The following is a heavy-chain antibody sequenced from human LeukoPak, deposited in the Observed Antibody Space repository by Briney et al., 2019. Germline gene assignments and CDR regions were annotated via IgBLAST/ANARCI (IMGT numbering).Heavy chain of an antibody. V-gene: IGHV1-8*01. Sequence: GASVTVSCTASGYTFTSYDINWVRQATGQGLEWMGWMNPNSGNTGYAQKFQGRVTMTRNTSISTAYMELSSLRSEDTAVYYCARVSSSDWLWAQDYWGQGTLVTVSS. CDR2: MNPNSGNT. D-gene: IGHD6-19*01. J-gene: IGHJ4*02. CDR3: ARVSSSDWLWAQDY. CDR1: GYTFTSYD.